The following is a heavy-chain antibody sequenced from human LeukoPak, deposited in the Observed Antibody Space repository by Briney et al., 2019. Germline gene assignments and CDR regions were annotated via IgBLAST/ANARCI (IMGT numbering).Heavy chain of an antibody. CDR3: ARGMYYYYYYMDV. V-gene: IGHV4-61*10. CDR2: IYYSGST. D-gene: IGHD2-8*01. Sequence: SETLSLTCTVSGGSISSGSYYWSWIRQPAGKGLEWIGSIYYSGSTNYNPSLKSRITISVDTSKNQFSLKLSSVTAADTAVYYCARGMYYYYYYMDVWGKGTTVTVSS. CDR1: GGSISSGSYY. J-gene: IGHJ6*03.